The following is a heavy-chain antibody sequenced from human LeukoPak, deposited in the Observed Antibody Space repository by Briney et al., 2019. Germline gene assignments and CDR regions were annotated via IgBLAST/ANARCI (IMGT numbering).Heavy chain of an antibody. D-gene: IGHD6-13*01. CDR1: GFTFSSHA. J-gene: IGHJ6*02. CDR2: ISYDGSFQ. V-gene: IGHV3-30-3*01. CDR3: AKAASSSWPSYYYGMDV. Sequence: AGGSLRLSCSVSGFTFSSHAMHWVRQAPGKGLECVAYISYDGSFQYHADSVKGRFTISKDNSKNTVYLQMSSLRVDDTAVYYCAKAASSSWPSYYYGMDVWGQGTTVTVSS.